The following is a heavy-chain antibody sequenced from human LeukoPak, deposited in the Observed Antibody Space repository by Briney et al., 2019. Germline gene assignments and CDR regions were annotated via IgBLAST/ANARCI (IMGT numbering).Heavy chain of an antibody. CDR2: IKSDGSST. D-gene: IGHD6-13*01. CDR3: ARDSSSWYYDY. Sequence: GGSLRLSCAASGFTFSSYWMHWVRQAPGKGLVWVSCIKSDGSSTTYADSVKGRFTISRDNAKNTLHLQMNSLRAEDTAAYYCARDSSSWYYDYWGQGTLVTVSS. V-gene: IGHV3-74*03. CDR1: GFTFSSYW. J-gene: IGHJ4*02.